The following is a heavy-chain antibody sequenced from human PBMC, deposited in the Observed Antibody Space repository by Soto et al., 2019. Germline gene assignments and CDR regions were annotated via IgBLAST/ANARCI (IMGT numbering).Heavy chain of an antibody. J-gene: IGHJ4*02. CDR1: GDSISSSSYY. V-gene: IGHV4-39*01. CDR2: IYYSGST. Sequence: PSETLSLTCTVSGDSISSSSYYWGWIRQPPGKGLEWIGSIYYSGSTYYNPSLKSRVTISVDTSRIHFSLKLISVTAADTAVYYCARQSYDSSDYFDYWGQGNMVT. D-gene: IGHD3-22*01. CDR3: ARQSYDSSDYFDY.